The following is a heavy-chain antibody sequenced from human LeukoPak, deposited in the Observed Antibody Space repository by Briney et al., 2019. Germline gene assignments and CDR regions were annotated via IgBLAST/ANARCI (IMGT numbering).Heavy chain of an antibody. V-gene: IGHV3-23*01. CDR2: ISGSGGTT. CDR3: AKQEWPLRVTAFDI. CDR1: GGSISTYY. D-gene: IGHD4-17*01. Sequence: ETLSLTCTVSGGSISTYYWSWVRQPPGKGLEWVSTISGSGGTTYYADSVKGRLTISRDNSKNTLYLQTNSLRAEDTAVYYCAKQEWPLRVTAFDIWGQGTMVTVSS. J-gene: IGHJ3*02.